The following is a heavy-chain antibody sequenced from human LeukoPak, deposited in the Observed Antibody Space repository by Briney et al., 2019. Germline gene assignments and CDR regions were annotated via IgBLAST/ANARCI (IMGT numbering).Heavy chain of an antibody. V-gene: IGHV1-2*02. D-gene: IGHD3-16*01. CDR3: ARDREDYALDY. CDR2: INPNSGGT. Sequence: GASVNVSCKASGYTFTGYYMHWVRQAPGQGLEWMGWINPNSGGTNYAQKFRGRVTMTRDTSISTAYMELSRLRSDDTAVYYCARDREDYALDYWGQGTLVTVSS. CDR1: GYTFTGYY. J-gene: IGHJ4*02.